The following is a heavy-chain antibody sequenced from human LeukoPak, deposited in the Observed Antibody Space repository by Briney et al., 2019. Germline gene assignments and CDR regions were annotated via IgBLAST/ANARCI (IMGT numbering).Heavy chain of an antibody. V-gene: IGHV4-39*01. CDR1: GGSLGSSTNY. D-gene: IGHD3-22*01. CDR3: ATGKFSGYYDY. J-gene: IGHJ4*02. CDR2: MYYGGTT. Sequence: PSETLSLTCTVSGGSLGSSTNYGGWVRQTPGKGMEWIGSMYYGGTTYYNPSLKSRLTLSVDTSKNQISLRLRSVTAADSAVYFCATGKFSGYYDYWGQGTLVTVSS.